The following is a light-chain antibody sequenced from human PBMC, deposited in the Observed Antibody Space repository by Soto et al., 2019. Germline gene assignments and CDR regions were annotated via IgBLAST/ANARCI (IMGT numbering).Light chain of an antibody. CDR2: GAS. J-gene: IGKJ1*01. Sequence: EIVLTQSPGTLSLSPGERATLSCRASQSVINSYLAWYQHKPGQAPRLLIYGASSRATGIPDRFSGSGSGTDFTLTISRLEPEDFAVFSCQQYGISPWTFGQGTKVEIK. CDR1: QSVINSY. V-gene: IGKV3-20*01. CDR3: QQYGISPWT.